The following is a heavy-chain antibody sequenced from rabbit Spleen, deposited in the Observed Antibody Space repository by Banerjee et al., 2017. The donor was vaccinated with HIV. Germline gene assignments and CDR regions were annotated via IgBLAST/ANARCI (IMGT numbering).Heavy chain of an antibody. J-gene: IGHJ6*01. CDR3: ARDLVAVIGWNFSL. V-gene: IGHV1S7*01. Sequence: QVKETGGGLVQPGGSLALSCKASGFDFRRYYLSWVRQAPGKGLEWIGIIDIGEGNTDYASWVNGRFTISSDNAQNTVDLQMSGLTAADTATYFCARDLVAVIGWNFSLWGPGTLVTVS. D-gene: IGHD1-1*01. CDR2: IDIGEGNT. CDR1: GFDFRRYY.